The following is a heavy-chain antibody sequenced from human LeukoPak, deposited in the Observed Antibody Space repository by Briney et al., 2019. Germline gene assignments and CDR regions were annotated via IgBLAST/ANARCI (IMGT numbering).Heavy chain of an antibody. Sequence: ASVKVSCKASGYTFTGYYMHWVRQAPGRGLEWMGWINPNSGGTNYAQKFQGRVTMTRDTSISTAYMELSRLRSDDTAVYYCARRIWSGYSYYYYYMDVWGKGTTVTVSS. CDR3: ARRIWSGYSYYYYYMDV. J-gene: IGHJ6*03. D-gene: IGHD3-3*01. CDR2: INPNSGGT. CDR1: GYTFTGYY. V-gene: IGHV1-2*02.